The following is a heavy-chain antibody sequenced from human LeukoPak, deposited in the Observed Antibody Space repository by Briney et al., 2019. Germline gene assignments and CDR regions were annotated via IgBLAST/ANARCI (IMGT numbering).Heavy chain of an antibody. D-gene: IGHD2-8*02. V-gene: IGHV3-30*02. CDR3: AKDPGASVPGFYMDV. J-gene: IGHJ6*03. CDR1: GCTFRNYG. Sequence: TGGSLRLSCAASGCTFRNYGMHWVRQATGKGLEWVSFIWRDGNNKFYADSVKGRFTISRDNSKNMLYLQMDSLRPEDTAVFYCAKDPGASVPGFYMDVWGKGTTVTVSS. CDR2: IWRDGNNK.